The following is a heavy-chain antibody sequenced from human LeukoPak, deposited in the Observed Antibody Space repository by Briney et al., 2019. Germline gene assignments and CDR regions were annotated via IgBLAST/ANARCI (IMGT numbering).Heavy chain of an antibody. CDR3: AKGDCSSTSCSFDY. V-gene: IGHV3-9*01. CDR2: ISWNSGSI. Sequence: GGSLRLSCAASGFTFDDYAMHWVRHAPGKGLEWVSGISWNSGSIDYADSVKGRFTISRDNAKNPLYLQMNSLRAEDTALYYCAKGDCSSTSCSFDYWGQGTLVTVSS. CDR1: GFTFDDYA. D-gene: IGHD2-2*01. J-gene: IGHJ4*02.